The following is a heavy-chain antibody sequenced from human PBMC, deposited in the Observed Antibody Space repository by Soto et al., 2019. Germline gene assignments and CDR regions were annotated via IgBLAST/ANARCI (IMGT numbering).Heavy chain of an antibody. V-gene: IGHV1-69*02. CDR3: ATSYGSGYRAFDS. CDR2: INPILSMS. D-gene: IGHD3-10*01. Sequence: QVQLVQSGAEVKKPGSSVKVSCKASGDTFSFYTINWVLQAPGLGLEWVGRINPILSMSNYAQKFQGRVTMTADKSTNTAYMELRSLRSEDTAMYFCATSYGSGYRAFDSWGQGALVTVSS. CDR1: GDTFSFYT. J-gene: IGHJ4*02.